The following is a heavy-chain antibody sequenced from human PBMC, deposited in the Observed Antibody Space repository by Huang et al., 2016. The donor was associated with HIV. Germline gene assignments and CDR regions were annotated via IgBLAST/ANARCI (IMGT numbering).Heavy chain of an antibody. CDR2: ISDDGSNK. CDR3: ARDLWLRDLYYYYYMDV. V-gene: IGHV3-30-3*01. J-gene: IGHJ6*03. CDR1: RFHFRKYA. D-gene: IGHD5-12*01. Sequence: QVQLVESGGGVVQPGRSLSLSCSASRFHFRKYAVRWVRQAPGKGLEWVVVISDDGSNKYYADSGNGRLTISRDNSKNTLYLQMNSLRAEDTAVYYCARDLWLRDLYYYYYMDVWGRGTTVTVSS.